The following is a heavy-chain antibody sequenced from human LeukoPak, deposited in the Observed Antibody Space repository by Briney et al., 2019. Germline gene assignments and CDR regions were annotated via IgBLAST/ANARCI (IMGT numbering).Heavy chain of an antibody. D-gene: IGHD5-12*01. V-gene: IGHV3-7*01. CDR3: ARDRRGYDPEGVY. Sequence: GGSLRLSCAASGFTFSSYWMSWVRQAPGKGLKWVANIKQDGSEKYYVDSVKGRFTISRDNAKNSLYLQMNSLRAEDTAVYYCARDRRGYDPEGVYWGQGTLVTVSS. J-gene: IGHJ4*02. CDR1: GFTFSSYW. CDR2: IKQDGSEK.